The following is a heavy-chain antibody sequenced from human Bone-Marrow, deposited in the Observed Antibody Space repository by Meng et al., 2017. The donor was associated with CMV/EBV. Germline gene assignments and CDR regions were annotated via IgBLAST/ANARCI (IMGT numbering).Heavy chain of an antibody. CDR2: IYWDDDK. Sequence: QITLKASGPTLVKPTQTLPLTCTFSGFPLSPSGVGVGWIRQPPGKALEWLALIYWDDDKRYSPSLKSRLTITKDTSKNQVVLTMTNMDPVDTATYYCAHTEETYNWKGNNWFDPWGQGTLVTVSS. CDR3: AHTEETYNWKGNNWFDP. CDR1: GFPLSPSGVG. D-gene: IGHD1-20*01. J-gene: IGHJ5*02. V-gene: IGHV2-5*02.